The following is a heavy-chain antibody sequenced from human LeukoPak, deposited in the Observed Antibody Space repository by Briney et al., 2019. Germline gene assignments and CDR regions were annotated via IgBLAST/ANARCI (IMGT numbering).Heavy chain of an antibody. CDR1: GGSFNGYY. V-gene: IGHV4-34*01. CDR2: INHSGST. CDR3: ARGGTHDFWSGYYYFDY. Sequence: PSETLSLTCAVYGGSFNGYYWSWIRQPPGKGLEWIGEINHSGSTNYNPSLKSRVTISVDTSKNQFSLKLSSVTAADTAMYYCARGGTHDFWSGYYYFDYWGQGTLVTVSS. J-gene: IGHJ4*02. D-gene: IGHD3-3*01.